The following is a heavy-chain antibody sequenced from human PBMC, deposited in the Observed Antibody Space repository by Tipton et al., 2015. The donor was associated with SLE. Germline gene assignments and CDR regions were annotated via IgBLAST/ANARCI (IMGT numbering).Heavy chain of an antibody. Sequence: TLSLTCTVSGGSISSYYWSWIRQPAGKGLEWIGRIYTSGSTNYNPSLKSRITMSVDTSKNQFSLKLSSVTAADTAVYYCARGDTVSLYFDLWGRGTLVTVSS. CDR1: GGSISSYY. V-gene: IGHV4-4*07. CDR3: ARGDTVSLYFDL. J-gene: IGHJ2*01. D-gene: IGHD4-17*01. CDR2: IYTSGST.